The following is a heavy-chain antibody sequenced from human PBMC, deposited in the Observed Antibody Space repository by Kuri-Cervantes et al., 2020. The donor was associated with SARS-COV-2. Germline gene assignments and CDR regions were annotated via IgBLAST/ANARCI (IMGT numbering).Heavy chain of an antibody. CDR1: GFTFSGYA. CDR3: VQDLDVVAMTDS. D-gene: IGHD5-12*01. Sequence: LSLTCAASGFTFSGYAMSWVRQAPGKGLEWVSAISGSGGNTYYADSVKGRFTVSRDNSKSTLYLQMNSVRAEDSAVYYCVQDLDVVAMTDSWGQGTLVTVSS. CDR2: ISGSGGNT. J-gene: IGHJ4*02. V-gene: IGHV3-23*01.